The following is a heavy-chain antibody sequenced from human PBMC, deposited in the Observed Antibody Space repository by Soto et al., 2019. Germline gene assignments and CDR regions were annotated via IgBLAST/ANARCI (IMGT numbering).Heavy chain of an antibody. CDR1: GFTFSSYW. CDR3: ARVGDSGYEILDY. D-gene: IGHD5-12*01. J-gene: IGHJ4*02. Sequence: GESLKISCAASGFTFSSYWMHWVRQAPGKGLVWVSRINSDGSSTSYADSVKGRFTISRDNAKNTLYLQMNSLGAEDTAVYYCARVGDSGYEILDYWGQGTLVTVSS. CDR2: INSDGSST. V-gene: IGHV3-74*01.